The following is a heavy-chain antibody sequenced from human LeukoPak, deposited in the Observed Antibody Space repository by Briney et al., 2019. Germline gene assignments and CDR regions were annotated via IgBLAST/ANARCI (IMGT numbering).Heavy chain of an antibody. D-gene: IGHD3-3*01. J-gene: IGHJ4*02. CDR1: GGSISSYY. CDR2: IYYSGST. V-gene: IGHV4-59*08. Sequence: KASETLSLTCTVSGGSISSYYWSWIRQPPGKGLEWIGYIYYSGSTNYNPSLKSRVTISVDTSKNQFSLKLGSVTAADTAVYYCATLADITIFGDTFDYWGQGTLVTVSS. CDR3: ATLADITIFGDTFDY.